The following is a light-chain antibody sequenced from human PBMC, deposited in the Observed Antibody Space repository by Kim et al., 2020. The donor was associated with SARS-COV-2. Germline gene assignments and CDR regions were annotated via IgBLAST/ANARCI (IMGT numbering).Light chain of an antibody. CDR1: KLGDKY. CDR3: QAWDSSVPVV. J-gene: IGLJ2*01. V-gene: IGLV3-1*01. CDR2: QDS. Sequence: SYELTQPPSVSVSPGQTASITCSGDKLGDKYACWYQQKPGQSPVLAIYQDSKRPSGIPERFSGSNSGNTATLTISGTQAMDEADYYCQAWDSSVPVVFGGGTQLTVL.